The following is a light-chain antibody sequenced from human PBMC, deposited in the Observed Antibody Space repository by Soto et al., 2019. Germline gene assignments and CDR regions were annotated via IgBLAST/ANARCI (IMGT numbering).Light chain of an antibody. Sequence: EIVLTQSPGTLSLSPGERATLSCRASQSISGNYLAWYQQKPGQAPRLLIYGASNRATGIPERFSGSGSGTDFTLTISSLQPEDIATYYCQESYSTSFGQGTKVDIK. V-gene: IGKV3-20*01. J-gene: IGKJ1*01. CDR3: QESYSTS. CDR1: QSISGNY. CDR2: GAS.